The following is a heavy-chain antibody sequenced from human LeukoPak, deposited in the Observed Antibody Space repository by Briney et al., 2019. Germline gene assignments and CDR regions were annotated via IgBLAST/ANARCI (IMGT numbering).Heavy chain of an antibody. J-gene: IGHJ4*02. CDR3: ARTYRAVTANPFDY. CDR2: INHSGST. Sequence: PSETLSLTCTVSAGSISSYSWTWIRQSPGKGLEWIGQINHSGSTNYNPSLKSRVTISVDTSKNQVSLTLTSVTAADTAVYYCARTYRAVTANPFDYWGQGTLVTVSS. CDR1: AGSISSYS. D-gene: IGHD2-21*02. V-gene: IGHV4-34*01.